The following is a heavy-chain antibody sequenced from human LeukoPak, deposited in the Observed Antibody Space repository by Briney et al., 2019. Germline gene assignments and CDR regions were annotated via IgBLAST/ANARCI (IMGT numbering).Heavy chain of an antibody. V-gene: IGHV1-2*02. CDR1: GYTFTGYC. J-gene: IGHJ5*02. Sequence: ASVKVSCKASGYTFTGYCMHWVRQAPGQGLEWMGWINPNSGGTNYAQKFQGRVTMTRDTSISTAYMELSRLRSDDTAVYYCARDSSDIVVVPAAMPWFDPWGQGTLVTVSS. CDR3: ARDSSDIVVVPAAMPWFDP. D-gene: IGHD2-2*01. CDR2: INPNSGGT.